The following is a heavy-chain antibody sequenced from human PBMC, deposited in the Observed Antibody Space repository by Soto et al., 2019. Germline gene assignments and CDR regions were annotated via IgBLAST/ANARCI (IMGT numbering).Heavy chain of an antibody. J-gene: IGHJ4*02. CDR2: INPNSGGT. CDR3: ARESGSSQDY. Sequence: GASVKVSCRASGYTFTGYYMHWVRQAPGQGLEWMGWINPNSGGTNYAQKFQGRVTMTRDTSISTAYMELSRLGSDETAVYYCARESGSSQDYFGQLTLVTVCS. CDR1: GYTFTGYY. D-gene: IGHD3-22*01. V-gene: IGHV1-2*02.